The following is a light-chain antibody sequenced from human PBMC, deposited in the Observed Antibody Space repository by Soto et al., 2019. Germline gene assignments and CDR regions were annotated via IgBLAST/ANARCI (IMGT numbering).Light chain of an antibody. CDR2: DAS. CDR3: QQYDNLPLT. J-gene: IGKJ4*01. Sequence: DIQMTQSPSSLSASVGDRVTITSHASQDISNYLNWYQQKPGKAPKLLIYDASNLETGVPSRFSGSGSGTDFTFTISSLQPEDIATYYCQQYDNLPLTFGGGTKVDIK. V-gene: IGKV1-33*01. CDR1: QDISNY.